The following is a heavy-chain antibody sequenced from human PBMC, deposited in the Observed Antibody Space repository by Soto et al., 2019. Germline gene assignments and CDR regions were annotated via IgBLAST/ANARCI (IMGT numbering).Heavy chain of an antibody. CDR3: ARGSTTTMIVVVPTDY. D-gene: IGHD3-22*01. V-gene: IGHV1-46*03. Sequence: ASVKVSCKASGYTFTSYYMHWVRQAPGQGLEWMGIINPSGGSTSYAQKFQGRVTMTRDTSTSTVYMELSGLRSEDTAVYYCARGSTTTMIVVVPTDYWGQGTLVTVSS. J-gene: IGHJ4*02. CDR1: GYTFTSYY. CDR2: INPSGGST.